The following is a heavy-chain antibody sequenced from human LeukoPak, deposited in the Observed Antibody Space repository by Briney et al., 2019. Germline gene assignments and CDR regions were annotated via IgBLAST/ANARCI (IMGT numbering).Heavy chain of an antibody. CDR2: IYTGDNT. CDR1: GFTVSSNY. V-gene: IGHV3-66*01. J-gene: IGHJ4*02. Sequence: GGSLRLSCAASGFTVSSNYMSWVRQAPGKGLEWVSNIYTGDNTFYADSVKGRFTISRDNSKNTLYLQMNSLRAEDMAVYYCARVGRISDYWGQGTLVTVSS. CDR3: ARVGRISDY.